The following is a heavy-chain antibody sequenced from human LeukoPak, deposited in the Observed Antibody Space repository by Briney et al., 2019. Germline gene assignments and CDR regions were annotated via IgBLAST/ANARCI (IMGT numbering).Heavy chain of an antibody. Sequence: AGGSLRLSCAASGFTFSSYSMNWVRQAPGKGLEWVSSISSSSSYIYYADSVKGRFTISRDNAKNSLYLQMNSLRAEDTAVYYCARGYVVVPAAMVGYWGQGTLVTVSS. CDR3: ARGYVVVPAAMVGY. J-gene: IGHJ4*02. CDR2: ISSSSSYI. CDR1: GFTFSSYS. V-gene: IGHV3-21*01. D-gene: IGHD2-2*01.